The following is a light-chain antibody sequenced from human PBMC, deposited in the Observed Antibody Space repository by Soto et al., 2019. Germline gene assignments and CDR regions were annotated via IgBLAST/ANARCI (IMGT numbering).Light chain of an antibody. J-gene: IGKJ1*01. CDR1: QRVSSD. Sequence: EIVMTQSPATLSVSPGERPTLSCRASQRVSSDLAWYQQKPGQAPRLLIYGASTRATGIPARFSGSGSGTEFTLTITSLQSEDLALYSCKQYNNWSWTFAQWTK. V-gene: IGKV3-15*01. CDR2: GAS. CDR3: KQYNNWSWT.